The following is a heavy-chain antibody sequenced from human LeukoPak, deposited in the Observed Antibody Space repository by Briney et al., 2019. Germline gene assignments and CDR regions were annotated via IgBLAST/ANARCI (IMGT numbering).Heavy chain of an antibody. CDR3: ARTTEGGYTYGYFYYYYMDV. Sequence: SETLSLTCTVSGGSISSGNYYWSWCRQPAGKGLEWIGRIYSSGSTNYNPSLKSRLTISLDTSKNQFSLKLTSVTAADTAVYYCARTTEGGYTYGYFYYYYMDVWGKGTTVTISS. D-gene: IGHD5-18*01. CDR2: IYSSGST. CDR1: GGSISSGNYY. J-gene: IGHJ6*03. V-gene: IGHV4-61*02.